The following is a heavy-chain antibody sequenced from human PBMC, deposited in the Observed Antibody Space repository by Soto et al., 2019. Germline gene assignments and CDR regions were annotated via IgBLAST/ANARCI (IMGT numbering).Heavy chain of an antibody. D-gene: IGHD2-21*02. Sequence: EVQLVESGGGLVQPGGSLRLSCAASGFTFSSYWMHWVRQAPGKGLVWVSRINGDGSTINYADYVKGRFTISRDNAKNTLYLQMNSLRAEDTAVYYCARVLPMTDRKTDYWGQGTLVTVSS. CDR3: ARVLPMTDRKTDY. V-gene: IGHV3-74*01. CDR1: GFTFSSYW. CDR2: INGDGSTI. J-gene: IGHJ4*02.